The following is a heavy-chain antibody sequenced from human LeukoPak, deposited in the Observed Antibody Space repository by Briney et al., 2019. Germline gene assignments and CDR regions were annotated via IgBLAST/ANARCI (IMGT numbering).Heavy chain of an antibody. V-gene: IGHV1-8*01. J-gene: IGHJ4*02. CDR1: GYTFTSYD. CDR2: MNPNSGNT. Sequence: ASVKVSCKASGYTFTSYDINWVRQATGQGLEWMGWMNPNSGNTGYAQKFQGRVTMTRNISISTAYMELSSLRSEDTAVYYCARGLWSSGPIEDYWGQGTLVTVSS. CDR3: ARGLWSSGPIEDY. D-gene: IGHD6-19*01.